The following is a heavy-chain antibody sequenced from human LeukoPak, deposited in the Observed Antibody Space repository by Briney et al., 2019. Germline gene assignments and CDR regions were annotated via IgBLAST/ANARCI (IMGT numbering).Heavy chain of an antibody. CDR2: ISSSSSYI. D-gene: IGHD4-17*01. J-gene: IGHJ5*02. Sequence: PSETLSLTCTVSGGSISSYYWSWIRQAPGKGLECVSSISSSSSYIYYADSVKGRFTISRDNAKSSLYLQMNSLRAEDTAVYYCARDIYGDFGGNWFDPWGQGTLVTVSS. CDR1: GGSISSYY. V-gene: IGHV3-21*01. CDR3: ARDIYGDFGGNWFDP.